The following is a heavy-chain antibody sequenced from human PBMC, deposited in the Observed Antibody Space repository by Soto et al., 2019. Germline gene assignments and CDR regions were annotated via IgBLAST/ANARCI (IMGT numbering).Heavy chain of an antibody. J-gene: IGHJ6*02. V-gene: IGHV3-23*01. D-gene: IGHD2-2*01. CDR1: GFTFSDHY. Sequence: GGSLRLSCAASGFTFSDHYMDWVRQAPGKGLEWVSGISGSGDSTYYADSVKGRFTISRDNSKNTLYLQMNSLRAEDTAVYYCARALPYFYCISTSCYMTAYFYYGMDVWGQGTTVTVSS. CDR3: ARALPYFYCISTSCYMTAYFYYGMDV. CDR2: ISGSGDST.